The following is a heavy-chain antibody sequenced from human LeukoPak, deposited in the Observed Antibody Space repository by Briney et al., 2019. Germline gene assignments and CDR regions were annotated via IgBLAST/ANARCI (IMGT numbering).Heavy chain of an antibody. CDR1: LFTPTESW. J-gene: IGHJ4*02. Sequence: PVGCLRLSCAQSLFTPTESWMSWVREAPEKGLEWVANIKRDESEKYYVDSVKGRFTISRHNAKSSLFLQMNSLRADDTAVYYCEGSAGYWGQGTLVTVPS. V-gene: IGHV3-7*01. CDR2: IKRDESEK. CDR3: EGSAGY.